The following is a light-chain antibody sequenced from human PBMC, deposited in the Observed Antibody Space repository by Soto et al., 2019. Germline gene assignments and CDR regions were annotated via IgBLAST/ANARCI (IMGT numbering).Light chain of an antibody. CDR3: QHYNGYPYT. Sequence: DIQMTQSPSTLSASVGDRVTITCRASQSISTWLAWYQQKPGKAPKLLMYKASSLESGVPSRFSGSGSGTEFTLTISSLQPDDFATDYGQHYNGYPYTFGQGTKLEIK. CDR2: KAS. J-gene: IGKJ2*01. CDR1: QSISTW. V-gene: IGKV1-5*03.